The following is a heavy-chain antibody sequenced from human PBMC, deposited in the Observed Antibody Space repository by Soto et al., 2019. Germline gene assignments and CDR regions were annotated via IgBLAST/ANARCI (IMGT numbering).Heavy chain of an antibody. V-gene: IGHV4-4*07. CDR2: VYVTGTT. CDR3: ARDGEYTSGWYSFDS. D-gene: IGHD6-19*01. J-gene: IGHJ5*01. CDR1: GASISDYY. Sequence: QVQLQESGPGLVKPSETLSLTCTGSGASISDYYWSWIRQPAGQALEWIGRVYVTGTTYFNPSLKSRVIMSVDTSNNQVSLKLSSVTAADAAIYYCARDGEYTSGWYSFDSWGPGTLVTVSS.